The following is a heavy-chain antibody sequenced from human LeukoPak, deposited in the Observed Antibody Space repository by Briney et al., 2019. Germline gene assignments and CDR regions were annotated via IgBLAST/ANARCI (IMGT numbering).Heavy chain of an antibody. D-gene: IGHD2-2*01. CDR1: GGSISGGGYS. CDR2: IYHSGST. V-gene: IGHV4-30-2*01. Sequence: SQTLSLTCAVSGGSISGGGYSWSWIRQPPGKGLEWIGYIYHSGSTYYNPSLKSRVTISVDRSKNQFSLKLSSATAADTAVYYCASTLGYCSSTSCSFDYWGQGTLVTVSS. CDR3: ASTLGYCSSTSCSFDY. J-gene: IGHJ4*02.